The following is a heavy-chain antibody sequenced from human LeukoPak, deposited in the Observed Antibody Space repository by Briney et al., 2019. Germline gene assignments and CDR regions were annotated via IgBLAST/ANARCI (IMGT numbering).Heavy chain of an antibody. J-gene: IGHJ2*01. CDR1: GFTFGSYA. CDR2: ISYDGSNE. D-gene: IGHD4-17*01. CDR3: AKGTDDYGDYAGGSYWYFDL. Sequence: PGGSLRLSCAASGFTFGSYAMHWVRQAPGKGLEWVAIISYDGSNEYYADSVKGRFTISRDNSKNTLYLQMNSLRAEDTAVYYCAKGTDDYGDYAGGSYWYFDLWGRGTLVTVSS. V-gene: IGHV3-30-3*01.